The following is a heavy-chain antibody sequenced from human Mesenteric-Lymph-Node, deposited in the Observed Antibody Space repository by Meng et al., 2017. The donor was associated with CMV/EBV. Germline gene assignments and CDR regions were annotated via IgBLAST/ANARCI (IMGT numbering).Heavy chain of an antibody. CDR2: IRHDGSDI. D-gene: IGHD2-2*02. Sequence: GESLKISCAASGFTLNSYGMHWVRQAPGKGLEWMAYIRHDGSDIYYADSVKGRFTISRDDVNNMLYLQMNSLRAEDTAVYYCANEGGYCSSTSCYMGYFQHWGQGTLVTVSS. V-gene: IGHV3-30*02. J-gene: IGHJ1*01. CDR3: ANEGGYCSSTSCYMGYFQH. CDR1: GFTLNSYG.